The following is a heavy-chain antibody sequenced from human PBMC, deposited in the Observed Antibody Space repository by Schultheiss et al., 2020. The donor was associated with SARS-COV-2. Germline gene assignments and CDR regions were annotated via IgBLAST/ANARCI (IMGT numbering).Heavy chain of an antibody. V-gene: IGHV3-21*01. D-gene: IGHD2-15*01. CDR3: ARDRYCSGGSCHRDSRAFDI. Sequence: GGSLRLSCAASGFTFSTYYINWVRQAPGKGLEWVSSISTSSSYIYYADSVKGRFTISRDNAKNSLYLQMNSLRAEDTAVYYCARDRYCSGGSCHRDSRAFDIWGQGTMVTVSS. CDR2: ISTSSSYI. J-gene: IGHJ3*02. CDR1: GFTFSTYY.